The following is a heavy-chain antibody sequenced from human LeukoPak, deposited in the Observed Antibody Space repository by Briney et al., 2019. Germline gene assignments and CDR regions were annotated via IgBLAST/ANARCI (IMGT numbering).Heavy chain of an antibody. V-gene: IGHV4-38-2*02. Sequence: PSETLSLTCTVSGYSISSGYYWGWIRQPPGKGLEWIGSIYHSGSTYYNPSLKSRVTISVGTSKNQFSLKLSSVTAADTAVYYCARENSKYSSSGTFDYWGQGTLVTVSS. CDR1: GYSISSGYY. CDR3: ARENSKYSSSGTFDY. J-gene: IGHJ4*02. D-gene: IGHD6-6*01. CDR2: IYHSGST.